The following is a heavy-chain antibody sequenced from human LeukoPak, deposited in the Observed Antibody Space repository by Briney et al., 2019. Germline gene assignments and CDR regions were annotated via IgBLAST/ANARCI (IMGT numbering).Heavy chain of an antibody. CDR2: INPSGGST. Sequence: ASVKVSCKASGYTFTSYYMHWVRQAPGQGLEWMGIINPSGGSTSYAQKFQDRVTMTRDTSTSTVYMGLSSLRSEDTAVYYCARDLGGGLWPNAFDIWGQGTMVTVSS. CDR3: ARDLGGGLWPNAFDI. J-gene: IGHJ3*02. D-gene: IGHD3-16*01. V-gene: IGHV1-46*01. CDR1: GYTFTSYY.